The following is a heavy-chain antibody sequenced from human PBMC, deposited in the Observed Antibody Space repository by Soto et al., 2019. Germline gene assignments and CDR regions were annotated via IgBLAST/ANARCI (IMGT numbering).Heavy chain of an antibody. CDR1: GGSFSTYY. CDR2: IIHTGST. Sequence: SETLSLTCSVSGGSFSTYYWTWIRQPPGKGLEWIGEIIHTGSTIYNPSLKSRVTISVDTSQNHFSLKLTSVTAADTAVYFCERERRVVVVYSSNWYDYFDDWAKGTLVTVSS. CDR3: ERERRVVVVYSSNWYDYFDD. D-gene: IGHD6-13*01. J-gene: IGHJ4*02. V-gene: IGHV4-34*12.